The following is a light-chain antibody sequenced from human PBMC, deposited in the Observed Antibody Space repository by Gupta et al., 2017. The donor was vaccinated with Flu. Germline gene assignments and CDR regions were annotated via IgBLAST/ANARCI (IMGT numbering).Light chain of an antibody. CDR1: SPNIGSNT. CDR3: AAWDNSLGGVV. Sequence: VTISFSGSSPNIGSNTVNWYQHLPGTAPKLLIHDNNQRPSGVPDRFSASKSGTSASLAISGLRSEDEAEYYCAAWDNSLGGVVFGTVTRVIVL. CDR2: DNN. V-gene: IGLV1-44*01. J-gene: IGLJ1*01.